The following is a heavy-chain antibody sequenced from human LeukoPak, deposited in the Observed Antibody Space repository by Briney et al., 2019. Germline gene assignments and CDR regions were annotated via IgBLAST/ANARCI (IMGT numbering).Heavy chain of an antibody. J-gene: IGHJ4*02. V-gene: IGHV4-4*07. Sequence: SETLSLTCTVSGGSFSIFYWGWIRQPAGKGLECIGRIYTIVGTTSNPSLKRRVTISVDTSKSQCSLKLSSVTAADTAGYYCARGPTTVTRAFDYWGQGTLVTVSS. CDR1: GGSFSIFY. CDR2: IYTIVGT. CDR3: ARGPTTVTRAFDY. D-gene: IGHD4-17*01.